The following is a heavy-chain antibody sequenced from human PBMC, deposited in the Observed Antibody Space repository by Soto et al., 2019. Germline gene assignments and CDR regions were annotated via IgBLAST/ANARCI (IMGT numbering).Heavy chain of an antibody. CDR2: ITRDGATT. Sequence: EVQLVESGGVVVQSGGSLRLSCAASGFTFDDYAMHWVRQAPGKGLEWVSIITRDGATTYYADSVKGRFTISRDNSKNSLYLQMNRLRPDDTAFYYCAKDGGYSDSWFRYSDYWGQGTLVPVSS. J-gene: IGHJ4*02. CDR1: GFTFDDYA. CDR3: AKDGGYSDSWFRYSDY. V-gene: IGHV3-43D*04. D-gene: IGHD6-13*01.